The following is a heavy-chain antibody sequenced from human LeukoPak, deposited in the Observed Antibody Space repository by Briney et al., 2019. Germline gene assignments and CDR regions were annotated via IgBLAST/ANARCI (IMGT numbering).Heavy chain of an antibody. J-gene: IGHJ6*03. CDR3: ARGRVSSSTWYSTYYYYFYMDV. D-gene: IGHD1-1*01. Sequence: KPSETLSLTCTVSGGSIRSSSYYWGWIRQPPGKGLEWIGSIYYSGSTYYNPSLKSRVTISLDTSKNQFSLRLRSVTAADTAVYFCARGRVSSSTWYSTYYYYFYMDVWGKGTTVTVSS. CDR1: GGSIRSSSYY. CDR2: IYYSGST. V-gene: IGHV4-39*07.